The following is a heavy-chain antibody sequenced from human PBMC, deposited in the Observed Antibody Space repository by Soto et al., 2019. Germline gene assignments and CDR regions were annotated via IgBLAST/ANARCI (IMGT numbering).Heavy chain of an antibody. CDR2: IYWDDSK. D-gene: IGHD3-10*01. Sequence: QITLKESGPTLVKPTQTLTLTCTFSGFSLSTNGVGVGWIRQPPGKALEWLAVIYWDDSKTYSPSLKSRLTIPKDTSKNQVVLTMTNMDPVDTAKYYCAHKGSGSRAIDYWGQGTLVTVSS. CDR3: AHKGSGSRAIDY. CDR1: GFSLSTNGVG. V-gene: IGHV2-5*02. J-gene: IGHJ4*02.